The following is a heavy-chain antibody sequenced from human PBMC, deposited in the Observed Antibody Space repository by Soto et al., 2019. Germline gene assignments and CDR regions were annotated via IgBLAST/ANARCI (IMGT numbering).Heavy chain of an antibody. D-gene: IGHD6-6*01. CDR1: GYTLTKLS. CDR3: ATDLLVRRRTGGGFGY. J-gene: IGHJ4*02. V-gene: IGHV1-24*01. Sequence: QVPLVQSGAEVKKPGASVKVSCKVSGYTLTKLSIHWVRQAPGKGLEWMGGFDPEDGDTIYAQNFQGRVTMTEDTSTDTAYMDLSSLRSEDTAVYFCATDLLVRRRTGGGFGYWGQGTQVTVSP. CDR2: FDPEDGDT.